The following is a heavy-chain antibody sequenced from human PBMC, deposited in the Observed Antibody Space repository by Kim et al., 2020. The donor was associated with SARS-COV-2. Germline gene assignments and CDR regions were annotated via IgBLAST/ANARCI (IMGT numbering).Heavy chain of an antibody. V-gene: IGHV3-48*03. CDR1: GFTFSSYE. J-gene: IGHJ6*02. CDR3: ARAGEFSHYYYYGMDV. D-gene: IGHD3-10*01. CDR2: ISSSGSTI. Sequence: GGSLRLSCAASGFTFSSYEMNWVRQAPGKGLEWVSYISSSGSTIYYADSVKGRFTISRDNAKNSLYLQMNSLRAEDTAVYYCARAGEFSHYYYYGMDVWGQGTTVTVSS.